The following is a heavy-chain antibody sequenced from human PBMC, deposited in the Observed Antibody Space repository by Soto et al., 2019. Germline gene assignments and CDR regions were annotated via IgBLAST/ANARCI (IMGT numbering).Heavy chain of an antibody. CDR2: ISGSGGST. CDR1: GFTFSNYG. CDR3: ARYSYIPSDAFDI. Sequence: EVQLLESGGGLVQPGGSLRLSCAASGFTFSNYGMSWVRQAPGKGLEWVSTISGSGGSTYYADSVKGGFTISRDSSKSTLYLQMNSLRAEDTAVYYCARYSYIPSDAFDIWGQGTMVTVSS. D-gene: IGHD2-15*01. J-gene: IGHJ3*02. V-gene: IGHV3-23*01.